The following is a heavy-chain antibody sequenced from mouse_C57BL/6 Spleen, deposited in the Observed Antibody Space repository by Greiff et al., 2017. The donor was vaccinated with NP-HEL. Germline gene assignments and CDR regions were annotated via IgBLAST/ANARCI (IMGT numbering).Heavy chain of an antibody. CDR3: ARGEDYGFDY. J-gene: IGHJ2*01. V-gene: IGHV1-82*01. Sequence: VQLQQSGPELVKPGASVKISCKASGYAFSSSWMNWVKQRPGKGLEWIGRIYPGDGDTNYNGKFKGKATLTADISSSTAYMQLSSLTSEDSAVYVGARGEDYGFDYWGQGTTLTVSS. CDR2: IYPGDGDT. CDR1: GYAFSSSW. D-gene: IGHD1-1*01.